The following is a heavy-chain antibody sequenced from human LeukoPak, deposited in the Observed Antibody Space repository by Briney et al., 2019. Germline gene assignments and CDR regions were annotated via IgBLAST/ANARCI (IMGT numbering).Heavy chain of an antibody. CDR3: AASHFSSGWFDY. V-gene: IGHV1-2*02. D-gene: IGHD6-19*01. CDR1: GYTFTGYY. J-gene: IGHJ4*02. Sequence: RASVKVSCKASGYTFTGYYMHWVRQAPGQGLEWMGWINPNSGGANYAQKCQGRVTMTRDTSISTAYMELRRRRSGATAVYYCAASHFSSGWFDYWGQGTLVTVSS. CDR2: INPNSGGA.